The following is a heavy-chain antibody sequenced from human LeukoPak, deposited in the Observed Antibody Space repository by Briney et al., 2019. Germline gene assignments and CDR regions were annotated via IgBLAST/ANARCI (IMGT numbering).Heavy chain of an antibody. V-gene: IGHV1-46*01. CDR1: GYTFTSYY. J-gene: IGHJ4*02. Sequence: ASVKVSCKASGYTFTSYYMHWVRQAPGQGLEWMGIINPSGGSTSYAQKFQGRVTMTRDTSTSTVYMELSSPRSEDTAVYYCASDYGDIAPNYYFDYWGQGTLVTVSS. CDR3: ASDYGDIAPNYYFDY. D-gene: IGHD4-17*01. CDR2: INPSGGST.